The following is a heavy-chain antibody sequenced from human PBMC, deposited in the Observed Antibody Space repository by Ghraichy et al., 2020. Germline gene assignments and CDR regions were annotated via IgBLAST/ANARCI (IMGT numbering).Heavy chain of an antibody. CDR3: ALLRTYYDFWSGPDV. Sequence: GGSLRLSCAASGFTFSSYSMNWVRQAPGKGLEWVSSISSSSSYIYYADSVKGRFTISRDNAKNSLYLQMNSLRAEDTAVYYCALLRTYYDFWSGPDVWGKGTTVTVSS. V-gene: IGHV3-21*01. CDR2: ISSSSSYI. CDR1: GFTFSSYS. J-gene: IGHJ6*04. D-gene: IGHD3-3*01.